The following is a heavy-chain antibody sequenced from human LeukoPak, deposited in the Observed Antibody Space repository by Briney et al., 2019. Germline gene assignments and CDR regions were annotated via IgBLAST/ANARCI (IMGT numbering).Heavy chain of an antibody. V-gene: IGHV3-30*04. J-gene: IGHJ6*02. CDR1: GFTFSSYA. CDR2: ISYDGSNK. Sequence: GGSLRLSCAASGFTFSSYAMHWVRQAPGKGLEWVAVISYDGSNKYYADSVKGRFTISRDNSKNTLYLQMNSLRAEDTAVYYCARDFGDYYYGMDVWGQGTTVTVSS. D-gene: IGHD3-3*01. CDR3: ARDFGDYYYGMDV.